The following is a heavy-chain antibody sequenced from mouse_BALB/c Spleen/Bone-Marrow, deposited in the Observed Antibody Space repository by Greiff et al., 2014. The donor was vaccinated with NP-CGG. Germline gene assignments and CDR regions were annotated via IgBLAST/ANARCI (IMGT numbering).Heavy chain of an antibody. CDR1: GYTFTEST. D-gene: IGHD1-1*01. CDR3: ARRDYGPAWFTY. V-gene: IGHV1-18*01. CDR2: INPNNGAT. Sequence: EVKLMESGPELVKPGASVKISCKTSGYTFTESTINWVKQSHGKSLEWIGGINPNNGATGHNQKFKGKATLTVDKSSSTVYLELRSLTSDDSAVYYCARRDYGPAWFTYWGQGTLVTVSA. J-gene: IGHJ3*01.